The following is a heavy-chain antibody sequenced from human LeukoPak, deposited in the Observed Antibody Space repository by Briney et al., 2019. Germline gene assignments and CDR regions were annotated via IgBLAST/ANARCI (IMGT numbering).Heavy chain of an antibody. CDR1: GYTLTELS. Sequence: GASVKVSCKVSGYTLTELSMHWVRQAPGKGLEWMGGFDPEDGETIYAQKFQGRVTMTEDTSTDTAYMELSSLTSEDTAVYYCTREGVYSPDGSGYHRDAFDIWGQGTLVIVSS. J-gene: IGHJ3*02. V-gene: IGHV1-24*01. D-gene: IGHD3-22*01. CDR2: FDPEDGET. CDR3: TREGVYSPDGSGYHRDAFDI.